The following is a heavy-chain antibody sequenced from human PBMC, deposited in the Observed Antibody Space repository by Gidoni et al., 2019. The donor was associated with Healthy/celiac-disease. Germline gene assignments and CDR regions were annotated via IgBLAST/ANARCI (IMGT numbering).Heavy chain of an antibody. CDR1: GGSFSGYY. J-gene: IGHJ3*02. Sequence: QVQLQQWGAGLLKPSETLSLTCAVYGGSFSGYYWSWIRQPPGKGLEWIGEINHSGSTNYIPFLKSRVTISVDTSKNQFSLKLSSVTAADTAVYYCARGRSYDYIWGSYRLGDAFDIWGQGTMVTVSS. V-gene: IGHV4-34*01. CDR3: ARGRSYDYIWGSYRLGDAFDI. D-gene: IGHD3-16*02. CDR2: INHSGST.